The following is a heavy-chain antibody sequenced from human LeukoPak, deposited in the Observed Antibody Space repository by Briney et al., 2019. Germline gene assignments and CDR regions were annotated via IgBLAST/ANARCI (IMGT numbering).Heavy chain of an antibody. J-gene: IGHJ4*02. Sequence: LSLTCTVSGGSISTYYWSWIRRPPGKGLEWVSGISWNSGSIGYADSVKGRFTISRDNAKNSLYLQMNSLRAEDTALYYCAKAKSIAGATAFDYWGQGTLVTVSS. CDR2: ISWNSGSI. CDR3: AKAKSIAGATAFDY. CDR1: GGSISTYY. D-gene: IGHD1-26*01. V-gene: IGHV3-9*01.